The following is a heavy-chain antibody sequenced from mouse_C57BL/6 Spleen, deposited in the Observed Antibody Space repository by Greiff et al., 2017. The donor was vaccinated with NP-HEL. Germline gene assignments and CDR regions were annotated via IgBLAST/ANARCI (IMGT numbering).Heavy chain of an antibody. Sequence: EVQLQESGTVLARPGASVKMSCKTSGYTFTSYWMHWVKQRPGQGLEWIGAIYPGNSDTSYNQKFKGKAKLTAVTSASTAYMELSSLTNEDSAVYYCTKPYDYDEGNYFDYWGQGTTLTVSS. CDR3: TKPYDYDEGNYFDY. J-gene: IGHJ2*01. V-gene: IGHV1-5*01. CDR2: IYPGNSDT. CDR1: GYTFTSYW. D-gene: IGHD2-4*01.